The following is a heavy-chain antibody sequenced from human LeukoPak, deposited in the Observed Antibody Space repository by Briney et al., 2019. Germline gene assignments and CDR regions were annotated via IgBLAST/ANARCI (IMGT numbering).Heavy chain of an antibody. J-gene: IGHJ6*02. CDR1: GYTFDNYA. D-gene: IGHD2-2*01. V-gene: IGHV7-4-1*02. Sequence: ASVKVSCKTSGYTFDNYAINWVRQAPGQGLEWMGWINTNTGNPTNAQGFTGRFVFSLDTSVRTAYLQISSLKTEDTAVYYCASCEVGGPSSTSSYYYGMDVWGQGTTVTVSS. CDR2: INTNTGNP. CDR3: ASCEVGGPSSTSSYYYGMDV.